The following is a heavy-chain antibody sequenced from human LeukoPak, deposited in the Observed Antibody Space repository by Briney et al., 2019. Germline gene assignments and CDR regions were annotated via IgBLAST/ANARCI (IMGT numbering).Heavy chain of an antibody. CDR1: SGSISSHH. D-gene: IGHD6-6*01. CDR3: ASGIAAQAVSFFYYYFIDV. Sequence: SETLSLTCTVSSGSISSHHWTWIRQPPGKGLEYIGYVFYDGSTNYNPSLKSRVTISVDTSKNQFSLKLSSVTPADTAVYYCASGIAAQAVSFFYYYFIDVWAKGTTVTVSS. V-gene: IGHV4-59*11. CDR2: VFYDGST. J-gene: IGHJ6*04.